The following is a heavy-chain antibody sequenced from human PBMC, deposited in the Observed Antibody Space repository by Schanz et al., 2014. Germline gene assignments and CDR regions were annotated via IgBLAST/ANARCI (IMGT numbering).Heavy chain of an antibody. V-gene: IGHV1-8*01. CDR3: ARGRTFDY. J-gene: IGHJ4*02. Sequence: QVQLIQSGAEVKKPGASVKVSCTASGYTFTSYDINWVRQAPRQGLEWLGWMNPNSGNPGFAQKFRGRVTMTRNASMSTAYIELHILTSEDTAVYYCARGRTFDYWGQGTLVTVSS. CDR2: MNPNSGNP. CDR1: GYTFTSYD.